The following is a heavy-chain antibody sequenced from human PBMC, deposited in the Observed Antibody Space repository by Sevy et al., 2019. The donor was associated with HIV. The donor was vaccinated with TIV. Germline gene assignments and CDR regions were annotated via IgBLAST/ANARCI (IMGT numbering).Heavy chain of an antibody. CDR3: ATDKYYYVSGSFDY. J-gene: IGHJ4*01. V-gene: IGHV1-69*13. Sequence: ASVKVSCKASGGIFRSNAISWVRQAPGQGLEWMGGIIAVFGTTNHAQKFQGRVTVSADESRSTAYMELSSLRSEDTAVYYFATDKYYYVSGSFDYWGQGTQVTVSS. CDR1: GGIFRSNA. D-gene: IGHD3-10*01. CDR2: IIAVFGTT.